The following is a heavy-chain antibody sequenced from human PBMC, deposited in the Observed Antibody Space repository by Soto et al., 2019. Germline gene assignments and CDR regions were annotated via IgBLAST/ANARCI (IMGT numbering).Heavy chain of an antibody. Sequence: EVQLVESGGGLVQPGGSLRLSCAASGFTVSSNYMSWVRQAPGNGLERVSIIYSGGTTYYADSVKGRFTVSRDNSNKTLTLQMKSMRVEYTAVYYCARAGMSKAEAGSLDCCPIDSCGQRTLFTVYS. D-gene: IGHD6-13*01. CDR1: GFTVSSNY. CDR2: IYSGGTT. J-gene: IGHJ4*02. CDR3: ARAGMSKAEAGSLDCCPIDS. V-gene: IGHV3-66*01.